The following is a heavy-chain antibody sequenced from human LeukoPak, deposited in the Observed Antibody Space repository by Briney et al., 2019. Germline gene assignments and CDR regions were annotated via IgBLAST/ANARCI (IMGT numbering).Heavy chain of an antibody. CDR3: ASPRGGSYSYFFDS. J-gene: IGHJ4*02. D-gene: IGHD2-15*01. CDR2: INSDGSST. CDR1: GFTFSSYW. V-gene: IGHV3-74*01. Sequence: GGSVRLSCAASGFTFSSYWMHWVRQAPGKGPVWVSRINSDGSSTSYADSVKGRFTISRDNAKNTLYLQMDRLRAEDTAVYYCASPRGGSYSYFFDSWGQGTLVTVSS.